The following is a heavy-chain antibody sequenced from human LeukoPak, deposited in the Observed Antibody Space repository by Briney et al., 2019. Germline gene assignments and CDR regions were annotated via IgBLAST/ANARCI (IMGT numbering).Heavy chain of an antibody. D-gene: IGHD2-2*02. CDR2: INHSGST. Sequence: SETLSLTCAVYGGSFSVYYWSWIRQPPGKGLEWIGEINHSGSTNYNPSLKSRVTISVDTSKNQFSLKLSSVTAADTAVYYCARGRGVPAAIRRGNWFDPWGQGTLVTVSS. CDR1: GGSFSVYY. CDR3: ARGRGVPAAIRRGNWFDP. J-gene: IGHJ5*02. V-gene: IGHV4-34*01.